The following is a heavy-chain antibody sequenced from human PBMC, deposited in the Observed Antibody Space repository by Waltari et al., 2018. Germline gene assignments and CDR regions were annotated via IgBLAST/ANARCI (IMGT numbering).Heavy chain of an antibody. J-gene: IGHJ4*02. CDR1: GVSIASDPHY. V-gene: IGHV4-39*02. D-gene: IGHD2-21*01. CDR2: ISRTGIT. Sequence: QLQLQESGPGLVKPSETLSLTCEVSGVSIASDPHYWGWIRQPPGERLEWIGSISRTGITYYNPSLRSRVTISVDRNHNYFALKVTSVTAADASVYYCVTVGSDWYGGFFDNWGQGTLVSVSS. CDR3: VTVGSDWYGGFFDN.